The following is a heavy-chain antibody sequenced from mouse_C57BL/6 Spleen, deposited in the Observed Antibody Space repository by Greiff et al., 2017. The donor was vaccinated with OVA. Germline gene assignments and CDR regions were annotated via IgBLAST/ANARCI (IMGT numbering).Heavy chain of an antibody. J-gene: IGHJ3*01. D-gene: IGHD1-1*01. CDR1: GFTFSNYW. V-gene: IGHV6-3*01. CDR2: IRLKSDNYAT. Sequence: EVQGVESGGGLVQPGGSMKLSCVASGFTFSNYWMNWVRQSPEKGLEWVAQIRLKSDNYATHYAESVKGRFTISRDDSKSSVYLQMNNLRAEDTGIYYCTTVVTTVGAYWGQGTLVTVSA. CDR3: TTVVTTVGAY.